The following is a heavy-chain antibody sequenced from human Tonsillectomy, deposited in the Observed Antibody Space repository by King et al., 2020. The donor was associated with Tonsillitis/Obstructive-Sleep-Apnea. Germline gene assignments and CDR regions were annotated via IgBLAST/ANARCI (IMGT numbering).Heavy chain of an antibody. CDR2: VKHKADGGTK. CDR3: TARGGRY. Sequence: VQLVESGGGLVKPGGSLRLSCAASGFTFSHAWMSWVRQAPGKGLEWVGRVKHKADGGTKDYTTPVKGRFTILRDDSKNTLYLQMNSLKPEDTAVYYCTARGGRYWGQGTLVTVSS. CDR1: GFTFSHAW. J-gene: IGHJ4*02. D-gene: IGHD3-10*01. V-gene: IGHV3-15*01.